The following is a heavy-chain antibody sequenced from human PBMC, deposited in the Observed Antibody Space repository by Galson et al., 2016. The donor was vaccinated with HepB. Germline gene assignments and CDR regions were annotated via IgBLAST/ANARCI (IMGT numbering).Heavy chain of an antibody. D-gene: IGHD4/OR15-4a*01. CDR1: GFTFSINS. J-gene: IGHJ4*02. V-gene: IGHV3-48*01. CDR2: ISGSSSTI. CDR3: ARGHSANSFILDY. Sequence: LRLSCAASGFTFSINSMNWVRQAPGKGLEWVSYISGSSSTIYYADAVKGRFTISRDNAKNSLYLQMSSLRAEDTAVYYCARGHSANSFILDYWGQGTLVTVSS.